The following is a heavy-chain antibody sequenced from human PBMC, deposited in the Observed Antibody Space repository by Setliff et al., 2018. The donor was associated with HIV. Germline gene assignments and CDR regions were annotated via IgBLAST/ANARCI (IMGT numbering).Heavy chain of an antibody. J-gene: IGHJ4*02. V-gene: IGHV4-39*07. CDR2: AGSADYGGNA. CDR3: ARDPYCPNTCYEDFTFDS. D-gene: IGHD2-8*01. CDR1: GGSISNSNYF. Sequence: ETLSLTCTVSGGSISNSNYFWDWIRQPPGKGLEWIGSAGSADYGGNAYYNPSLKSRVTISVETSKNQFSLQVTSVTAADTAVYYCARDPYCPNTCYEDFTFDSWGQGTLVTVSS.